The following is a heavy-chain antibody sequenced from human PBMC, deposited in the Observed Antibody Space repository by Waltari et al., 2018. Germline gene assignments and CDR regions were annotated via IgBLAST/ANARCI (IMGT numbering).Heavy chain of an antibody. CDR2: ITIRRRVL. D-gene: IGHD3-10*01. CDR1: GWTVMSQR. J-gene: IGHJ6*03. Sequence: EVTLGECGGGLVEPGVSLKLAGPACGWTVMSQRTTGVRQCPGKGLACLSDITIRRRVLYYADSVRGRFPIYRAHATTSLYLQMSSLRAEDTAVSSCARDHLPSEWFSYDHYNYYMDFWGKGPTVTVSS. CDR3: ARDHLPSEWFSYDHYNYYMDF. V-gene: IGHV3-48*04.